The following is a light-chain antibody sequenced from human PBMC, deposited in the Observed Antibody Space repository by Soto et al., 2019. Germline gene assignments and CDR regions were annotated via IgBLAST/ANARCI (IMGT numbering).Light chain of an antibody. CDR1: QSLTSSHY. J-gene: IGKJ2*01. CDR2: GTT. V-gene: IGKV3-20*01. Sequence: EIVLTQSPGTLSLSPGERATLSCRASQSLTSSHYLAWYQQKPGQAPRLLIFGTTNRATGIPDRFSGSGSGADFTLTISRLEPEDFAVYYCQHYGRSLNMYAFGPGTKLEIK. CDR3: QHYGRSLNMYA.